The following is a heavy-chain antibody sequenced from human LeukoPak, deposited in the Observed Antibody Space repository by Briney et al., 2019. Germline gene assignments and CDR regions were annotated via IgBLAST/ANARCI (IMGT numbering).Heavy chain of an antibody. Sequence: GGSLRLSCAASGFTFSNYVMHWVRQAPGKGLEWVAVISYDGSDKYYADSVKGRFTISRDNSKNTLYLQMNSLRAEDTAIYYCAKERDTAMEPYDYWGQGTLVTVSS. J-gene: IGHJ4*02. V-gene: IGHV3-30*18. D-gene: IGHD5-18*01. CDR2: ISYDGSDK. CDR1: GFTFSNYV. CDR3: AKERDTAMEPYDY.